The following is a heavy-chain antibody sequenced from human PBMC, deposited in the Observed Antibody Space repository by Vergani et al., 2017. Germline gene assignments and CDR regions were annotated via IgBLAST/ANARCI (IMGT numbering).Heavy chain of an antibody. CDR3: AKGTSYCGGDCYSNFDY. Sequence: EVQLVESGGGLVKPGGSLRLSCAASGFTFSSYSMNWVRQAPGKGLEWVSSISSSSSYIYYADSVKGRFTISRDNAKNSLYLQMNSLRAEDTAVYYCAKGTSYCGGDCYSNFDYWGQGTLVTVSS. D-gene: IGHD2-21*02. CDR2: ISSSSSYI. J-gene: IGHJ4*02. V-gene: IGHV3-21*01. CDR1: GFTFSSYS.